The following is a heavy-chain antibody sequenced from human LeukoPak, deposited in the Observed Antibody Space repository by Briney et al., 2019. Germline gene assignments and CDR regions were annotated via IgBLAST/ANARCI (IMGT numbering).Heavy chain of an antibody. CDR2: IYYSGST. Sequence: PSETLSLTCTVSGGSISSGGYYWSWIRQHPGKGLEWIGYIYYSGSTYYNPSLKSRVTISVDTSKNQFSLKLSSVTAADTAVYYCARDHRYCSSTSCLENWFDLWGQGTLVTVSS. V-gene: IGHV4-31*03. CDR1: GGSISSGGYY. CDR3: ARDHRYCSSTSCLENWFDL. J-gene: IGHJ5*02. D-gene: IGHD2-2*01.